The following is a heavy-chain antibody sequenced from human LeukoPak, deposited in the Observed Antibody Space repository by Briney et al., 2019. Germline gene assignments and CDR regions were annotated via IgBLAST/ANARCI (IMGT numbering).Heavy chain of an antibody. D-gene: IGHD2-8*01. J-gene: IGHJ4*02. Sequence: GASVKVSCKASGYTFTGYYMHWVRQAPGQGLEWMGWINPNSGGTNYAQKFQGRVTMTRDTSISTAYMELSRLGSDDTAVYYCARLRVYCTNGVCKNGYYFDYWGQGTLVTVSS. CDR2: INPNSGGT. CDR1: GYTFTGYY. V-gene: IGHV1-2*02. CDR3: ARLRVYCTNGVCKNGYYFDY.